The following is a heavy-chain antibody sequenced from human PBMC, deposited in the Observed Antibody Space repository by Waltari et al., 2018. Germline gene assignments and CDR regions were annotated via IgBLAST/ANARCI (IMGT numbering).Heavy chain of an antibody. J-gene: IGHJ4*02. Sequence: EVQLVESGGGLAQPGGSLRLSCVASGFTFSSYWMHWVRQAPGKGLVWVSRINSGGSTTNDADSVKGRLTISRDNAKNTLYLQMNSLRAEDTAVYYCAKGGGWLQDYWGQGTLVTVSS. D-gene: IGHD5-12*01. CDR2: INSGGSTT. CDR3: AKGGGWLQDY. V-gene: IGHV3-74*01. CDR1: GFTFSSYW.